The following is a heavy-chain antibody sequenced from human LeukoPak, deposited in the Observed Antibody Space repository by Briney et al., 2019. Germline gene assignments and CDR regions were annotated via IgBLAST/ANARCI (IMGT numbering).Heavy chain of an antibody. CDR1: GASISSGSYY. Sequence: SETLSLTCTVSGASISSGSYYWSWIRQPAGKGLEWIGRIYTSGSTNYNPSLNSRVTISVDTSNNRFSLKLRSVTAADTAVYYCARNGQLLSDNNWFDPWGQGTLVTVSS. CDR2: IYTSGST. CDR3: ARNGQLLSDNNWFDP. D-gene: IGHD2-2*01. V-gene: IGHV4-61*02. J-gene: IGHJ5*02.